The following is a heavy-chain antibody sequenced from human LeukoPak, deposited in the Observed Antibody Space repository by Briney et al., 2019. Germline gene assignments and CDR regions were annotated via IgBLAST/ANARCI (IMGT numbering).Heavy chain of an antibody. Sequence: GGSLRLSCAASGFTFSNAWMSWVRQAPGKWLEWVSAISGSGGSTYYADSVKGRFTISRDNSKNTLYLQMNSLRAEDTAVYYCAKYPSSSCSFGGWFDPWGQGTLVTVSS. J-gene: IGHJ5*02. CDR2: ISGSGGST. D-gene: IGHD2-2*01. CDR3: AKYPSSSCSFGGWFDP. V-gene: IGHV3-23*01. CDR1: GFTFSNAW.